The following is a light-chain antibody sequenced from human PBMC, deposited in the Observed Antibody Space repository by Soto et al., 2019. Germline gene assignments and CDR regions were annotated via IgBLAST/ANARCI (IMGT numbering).Light chain of an antibody. CDR3: QQYDKWPWT. CDR2: GAS. Sequence: DIVVTQSPATLSMSPGERATLSCRASQTINNNLAWNQQKPGQAPRLLIYGASTRATGIPDRFSGSGSGTEFTLTISSLQSEDFAVYYCQQYDKWPWTFGQGTKVEIK. J-gene: IGKJ1*01. CDR1: QTINNN. V-gene: IGKV3-15*01.